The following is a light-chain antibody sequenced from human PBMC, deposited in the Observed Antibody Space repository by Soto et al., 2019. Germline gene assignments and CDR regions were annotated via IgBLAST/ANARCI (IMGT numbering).Light chain of an antibody. CDR3: CSYAGSSTLV. CDR1: SSDFGSYNL. CDR2: EVS. V-gene: IGLV2-23*02. Sequence: ALTQPASVSGSPGQSITISCTGTSSDFGSYNLVSWYQQHPGKAPKLMIYEVSKRPSGVSNRFSGSKSGNTASLTISGLQAEDEADYYCCSYAGSSTLVFGGGTKLTVL. J-gene: IGLJ2*01.